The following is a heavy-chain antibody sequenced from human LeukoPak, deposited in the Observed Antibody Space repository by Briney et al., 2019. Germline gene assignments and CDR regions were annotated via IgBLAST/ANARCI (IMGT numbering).Heavy chain of an antibody. J-gene: IGHJ4*02. CDR2: IDYSGST. CDR3: ARDANLYYYDSSGYYWSYFDY. Sequence: SETLSLTCTVSGGSISSYYWSWIRQPPGKGLEWIGYIDYSGSTNYNPSLKSRVTISVDTSKNQFSLKLSSVTAADTAVYYCARDANLYYYDSSGYYWSYFDYWGQGTLVTVPS. V-gene: IGHV4-59*01. CDR1: GGSISSYY. D-gene: IGHD3-22*01.